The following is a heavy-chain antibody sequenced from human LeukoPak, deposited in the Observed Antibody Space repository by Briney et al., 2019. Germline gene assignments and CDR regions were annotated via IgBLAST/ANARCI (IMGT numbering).Heavy chain of an antibody. Sequence: GASVKVSCKASGYTFTSYDINWVRQATGQGLEWMGWMNPNSGNTGYAQKFQGRVTMTRNTSISTAYMELSSLRAEDTALYYCAKDGGEGSWEVVFDYFDYWGQGTLVTVSS. CDR2: MNPNSGNT. J-gene: IGHJ4*02. V-gene: IGHV1-8*01. CDR3: AKDGGEGSWEVVFDYFDY. CDR1: GYTFTSYD. D-gene: IGHD3-16*01.